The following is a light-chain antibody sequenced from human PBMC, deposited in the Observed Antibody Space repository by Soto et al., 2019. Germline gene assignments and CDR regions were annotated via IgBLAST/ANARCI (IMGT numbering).Light chain of an antibody. CDR2: TND. CDR1: GSNIGSNT. V-gene: IGLV1-44*01. Sequence: QSVLTQPPSASGTPGQRVTIFCSGSGSNIGSNTVNWYQHLPGTAPKVLINTNDQRPSGVPDRFSGSKSGTSASLAISGLQSADEADYYCATWDDNLNGPVFGGGTKRTVL. J-gene: IGLJ3*02. CDR3: ATWDDNLNGPV.